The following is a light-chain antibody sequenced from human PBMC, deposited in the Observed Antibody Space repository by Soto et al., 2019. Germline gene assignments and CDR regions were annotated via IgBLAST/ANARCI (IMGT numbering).Light chain of an antibody. CDR2: DVS. Sequence: QSVLPQPASLSGAPGHSNPISCSGRSIDVGGNKYVSWYQQYPGKAPKLMICDVSNRPSGVSNRFSGSKSGNTASLTISGLQAEDEADYYCSAFTGTTYVFGTGTKVTVL. CDR3: SAFTGTTYV. J-gene: IGLJ1*01. CDR1: SIDVGGNKY. V-gene: IGLV2-14*01.